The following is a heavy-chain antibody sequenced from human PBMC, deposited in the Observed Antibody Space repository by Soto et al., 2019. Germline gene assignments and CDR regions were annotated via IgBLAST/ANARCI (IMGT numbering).Heavy chain of an antibody. CDR3: ALGSWSGETFDI. CDR2: IIPMLAIT. D-gene: IGHD6-13*01. CDR1: GGTFNVYT. J-gene: IGHJ3*02. Sequence: QVQLVQSGAEVKKPGSSVKVSCKASGGTFNVYTIIWVRQAPGQGLEWMGRIIPMLAITNYAQRFQGRVTLTADTSTTPACMELSSLTSEDTAVYYCALGSWSGETFDIWGQGTLVTVSS. V-gene: IGHV1-69*02.